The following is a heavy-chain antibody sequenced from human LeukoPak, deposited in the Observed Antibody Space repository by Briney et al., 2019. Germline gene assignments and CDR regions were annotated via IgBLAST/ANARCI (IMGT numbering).Heavy chain of an antibody. Sequence: SETLSLTCAVSGGSISSYYWSWIRQPPGKGLEWIGYIYYSGSTNYNPSLKSRVTISVDTSKNQFSLKLSSVTAADTAVYYCARGVQMASRSALDTWGQGTMVTVSS. J-gene: IGHJ3*02. D-gene: IGHD5-24*01. CDR3: ARGVQMASRSALDT. CDR1: GGSISSYY. CDR2: IYYSGST. V-gene: IGHV4-59*01.